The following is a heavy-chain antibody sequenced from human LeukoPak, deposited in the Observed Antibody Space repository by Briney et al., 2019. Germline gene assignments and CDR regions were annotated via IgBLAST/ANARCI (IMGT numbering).Heavy chain of an antibody. CDR1: GGSISSYY. CDR3: ARQEGGYYGSGSYYPDYYYYMDV. V-gene: IGHV4-59*08. Sequence: SETLSLTCTVSGGSISSYYWSWIRQPPGKGLEWIGYISYSGSTNYNPSLKSRVSISVETSKNQFSLKLSSVTAADTAVYYCARQEGGYYGSGSYYPDYYYYMDVWGKGTTVTVSS. CDR2: ISYSGST. D-gene: IGHD3-10*01. J-gene: IGHJ6*03.